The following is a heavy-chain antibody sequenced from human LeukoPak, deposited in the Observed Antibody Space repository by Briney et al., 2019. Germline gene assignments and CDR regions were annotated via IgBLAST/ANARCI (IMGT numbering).Heavy chain of an antibody. Sequence: ASVKVSCKASGGTFSSYAISWVRQAPGQGLEWMGGIIPIFGTANYAQKFQGRVTITADESTSTAYMELSSLRSEDTAVYYCACSYNWNGGYFDYWGQGTLVTVSS. CDR1: GGTFSSYA. CDR2: IIPIFGTA. D-gene: IGHD1-20*01. J-gene: IGHJ4*02. CDR3: ACSYNWNGGYFDY. V-gene: IGHV1-69*13.